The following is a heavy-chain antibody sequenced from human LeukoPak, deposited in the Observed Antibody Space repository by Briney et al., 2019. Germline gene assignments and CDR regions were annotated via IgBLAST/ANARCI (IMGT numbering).Heavy chain of an antibody. V-gene: IGHV3-9*01. CDR3: ARELEQWLVLTLSYYYYGMDV. CDR2: ISWTSGSM. Sequence: PGGSLRLSCAASGFTFDDYAMHWVRQAPGKGLEWVSGISWTSGSMGYADSVKGRFTISRDNAKNSLYLQMNSLRAEDTAVYYCARELEQWLVLTLSYYYYGMDVWGQGTTVTVSS. J-gene: IGHJ6*02. CDR1: GFTFDDYA. D-gene: IGHD6-19*01.